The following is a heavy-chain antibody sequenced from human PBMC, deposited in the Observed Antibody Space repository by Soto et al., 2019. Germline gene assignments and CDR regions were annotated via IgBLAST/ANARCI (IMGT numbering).Heavy chain of an antibody. J-gene: IGHJ5*02. CDR1: GYSINSSSHY. CDR2: IYYDGST. V-gene: IGHV4-39*07. Sequence: SETMSLRCTVSGYSINSSSHYWGWIRQPPGKGLESIANIYYDGSTNYNAALKSRVTISVDTSRKQFSLKLSSVTAADTAVYYCARTTYGSGGNFHYFDSFSWGQGTLVTVSS. D-gene: IGHD3-10*01. CDR3: ARTTYGSGGNFHYFDSFS.